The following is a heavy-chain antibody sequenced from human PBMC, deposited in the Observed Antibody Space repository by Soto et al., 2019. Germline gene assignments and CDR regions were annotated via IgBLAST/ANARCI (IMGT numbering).Heavy chain of an antibody. CDR1: GFTFSSYA. V-gene: IGHV3-23*01. Sequence: EVQLLESGGGLVQPGESLRLSCAASGFTFSSYAMSWVRQGPGKGLEWVSTISGRGGSTYYADSVKGRFTISRDNYMNTLILQMNRLRAEDTAVYYCAKVWERTVTTRNYFYGMDVW. CDR3: AKVWERTVTTRNYFYGMDV. CDR2: ISGRGGST. D-gene: IGHD4-17*01. J-gene: IGHJ6*01.